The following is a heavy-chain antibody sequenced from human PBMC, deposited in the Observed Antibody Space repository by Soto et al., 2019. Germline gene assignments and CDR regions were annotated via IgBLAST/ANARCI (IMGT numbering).Heavy chain of an antibody. Sequence: TSETLSLTCTVSGGSISSGGYYWSWIRQHPGKGLEWIGYIYYSGSTYYNPSLKSRVTISVDTSKNQFSLKLSSVTAADTAVYYCARVIAARLDYWGQGTLVTVSS. CDR3: ARVIAARLDY. CDR2: IYYSGST. D-gene: IGHD6-6*01. V-gene: IGHV4-31*03. J-gene: IGHJ4*02. CDR1: GGSISSGGYY.